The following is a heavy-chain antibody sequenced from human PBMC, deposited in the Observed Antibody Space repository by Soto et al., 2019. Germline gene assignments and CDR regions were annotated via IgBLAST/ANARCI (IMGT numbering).Heavy chain of an antibody. V-gene: IGHV4-4*07. D-gene: IGHD2-15*01. CDR3: VRDCSAGGCYSGYGMDV. J-gene: IGHJ6*02. Sequence: SETLSLTCTVSGESISSYYWSWIRQPAGKGLEWIGRIYISGSTDYNPSLKSRVSMSVDRSKNQFSLRLTSVTAADTAVYYCVRDCSAGGCYSGYGMDVWGQGTTVTVSS. CDR1: GESISSYY. CDR2: IYISGST.